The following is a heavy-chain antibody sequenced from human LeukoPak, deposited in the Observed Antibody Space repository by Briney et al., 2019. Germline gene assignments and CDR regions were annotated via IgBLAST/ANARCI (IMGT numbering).Heavy chain of an antibody. CDR2: IIPIFGTA. J-gene: IGHJ6*03. CDR3: ASAGLTMVRGVPYYYYYYMDV. V-gene: IGHV1-69*06. D-gene: IGHD3-10*01. CDR1: RGTFSSYA. Sequence: GASVKVSCKASRGTFSSYAISWVRQAPGQGLKWVGGIIPIFGTANYAQKFQGRVTITADKSTRTAYMELSSLRSEDTAVYYCASAGLTMVRGVPYYYYYYMDVWGKGTTVTVPS.